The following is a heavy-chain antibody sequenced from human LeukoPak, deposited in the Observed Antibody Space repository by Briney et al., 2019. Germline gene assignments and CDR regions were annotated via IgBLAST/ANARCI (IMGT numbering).Heavy chain of an antibody. Sequence: PGGSLRLSCAASGFTFSSYEMNWVRQAPGKGLEWVSYISSSGSTIYYADSVKGRFTISRDNAKNSLYLQMNSLRAENTAVYYCARDRAARRLTLYYYYYMDVWGKGTTVTVSS. J-gene: IGHJ6*03. CDR3: ARDRAARRLTLYYYYYMDV. V-gene: IGHV3-48*03. CDR1: GFTFSSYE. CDR2: ISSSGSTI. D-gene: IGHD6-6*01.